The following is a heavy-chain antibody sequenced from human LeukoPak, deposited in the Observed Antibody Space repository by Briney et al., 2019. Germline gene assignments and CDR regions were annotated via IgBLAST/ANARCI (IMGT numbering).Heavy chain of an antibody. D-gene: IGHD1-26*01. CDR3: ARFKVGSNTTQKNAFDI. CDR1: GFTFSNYA. V-gene: IGHV3-30*01. J-gene: IGHJ3*02. Sequence: GGSLRLSCAASGFTFSNYAMHWVRQAPGKGLEWVAVISFDATKEYFGKSVKGRFTISRDNSKSTLFLQMHSLRIEDTALYFCARFKVGSNTTQKNAFDIWGRGTVVTISS. CDR2: ISFDATKE.